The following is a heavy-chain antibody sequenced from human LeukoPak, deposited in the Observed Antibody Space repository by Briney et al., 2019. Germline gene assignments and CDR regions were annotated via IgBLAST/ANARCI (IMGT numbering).Heavy chain of an antibody. V-gene: IGHV1-2*02. CDR1: GYTFTGYY. CDR2: INPNSGGT. J-gene: IGHJ5*02. D-gene: IGHD2-2*02. CDR3: ARDRGRSDIVVVPAAIPNNWFDP. Sequence: ASVKVSCKASGYTFTGYYMHWVRQAPGQRLEWMGWINPNSGGTNYAQKFQGRVTMTRDTSISTAYMELSRLRSDDTAAYYCARDRGRSDIVVVPAAIPNNWFDPWGQGTLVTVSS.